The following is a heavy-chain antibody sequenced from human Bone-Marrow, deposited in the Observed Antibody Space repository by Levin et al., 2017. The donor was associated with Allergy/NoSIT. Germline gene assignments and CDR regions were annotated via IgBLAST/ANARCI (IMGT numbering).Heavy chain of an antibody. CDR1: GFTFSSYS. J-gene: IGHJ6*03. V-gene: IGHV3-21*01. Sequence: SCAASGFTFSSYSMNWVRQAPGKGLEWVSSISSSSSYIYYADSVKGRFTISRDNAKNSLYLQMNSLRAEDTAVYYCARDRNCSSTSCPSNYYYYMDVWGKGTTVTVSS. CDR2: ISSSSSYI. D-gene: IGHD2-2*01. CDR3: ARDRNCSSTSCPSNYYYYMDV.